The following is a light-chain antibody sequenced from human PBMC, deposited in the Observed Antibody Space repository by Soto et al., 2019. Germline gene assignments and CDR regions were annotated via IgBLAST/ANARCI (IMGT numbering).Light chain of an antibody. J-gene: IGKJ4*01. CDR1: QSIRTY. Sequence: EIVLTQSPATLSLSPGEGATLSCRASQSIRTYLGWYQQKPGQAPRLLIYDASNRATGIPARFSGSGSGTACTLTISSLEPEDFAVYYCQQRIDWPITFGGGTKVEIK. CDR3: QQRIDWPIT. CDR2: DAS. V-gene: IGKV3-11*01.